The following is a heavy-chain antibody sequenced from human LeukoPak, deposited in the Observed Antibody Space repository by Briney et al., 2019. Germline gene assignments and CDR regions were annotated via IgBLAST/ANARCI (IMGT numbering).Heavy chain of an antibody. CDR3: ARGGEMATTTGVYFAY. CDR2: ISSDGSDK. D-gene: IGHD5-24*01. V-gene: IGHV3-30*04. Sequence: GGSLRLSCAASEFTFSNYAVHWVRQAPGRGLEWVAVISSDGSDKYYADSVKGRFTISRDNSKNTLYLQMNSLRAEDTAVYYCARGGEMATTTGVYFAYSGQGTLVTVSS. J-gene: IGHJ4*02. CDR1: EFTFSNYA.